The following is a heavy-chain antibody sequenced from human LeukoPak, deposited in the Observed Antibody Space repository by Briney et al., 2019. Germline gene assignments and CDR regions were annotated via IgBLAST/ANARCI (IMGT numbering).Heavy chain of an antibody. CDR3: VRLSPSGFDGAFEF. V-gene: IGHV3-53*01. D-gene: IGHD3-16*01. J-gene: IGHJ3*01. CDR2: VYSGGTT. CDR1: GFSVSDNY. Sequence: GGSLRLSCSASGFSVSDNYMTWVRQAAGKGPEWVSVVYSGGTTYYADSVKGRFTISRDSSKNTVFLQMDNLRGEDTAVYYCVRLSPSGFDGAFEFWGQGTMVTVSS.